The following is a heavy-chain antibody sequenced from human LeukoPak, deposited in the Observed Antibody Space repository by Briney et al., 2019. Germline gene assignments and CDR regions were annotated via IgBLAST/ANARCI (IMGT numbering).Heavy chain of an antibody. D-gene: IGHD6-13*01. CDR1: GFIFSSYS. V-gene: IGHV3-23*01. CDR2: ITGSGGNT. J-gene: IGHJ6*02. CDR3: AKAASSSWPSYYYGMDV. Sequence: PGGSLRLSCAASGFIFSSYSMSWVRQAPGKGLEWVSVITGSGGNTHYADSVKGRLTISKDNSKNTVYLQMSSLRVDDTAVYYCAKAASSSWPSYYYGMDVWGQGTTVTVSS.